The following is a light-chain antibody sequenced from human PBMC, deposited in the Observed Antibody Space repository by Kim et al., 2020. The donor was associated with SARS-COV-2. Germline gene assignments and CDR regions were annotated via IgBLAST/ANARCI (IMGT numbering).Light chain of an antibody. CDR3: QSYDSSNLWV. CDR2: EDK. V-gene: IGLV6-57*01. J-gene: IGLJ3*02. CDR1: SGSIASNY. Sequence: NFMLTQPHSVSESPGKTVTISCTRSSGSIASNYVQWYQQRPGSSPTTVIYEDKQRPSGVPDRFSGSIDSSSNSASLTISGLKTEDEADYYCQSYDSSNLWVFGGGTQLTVL.